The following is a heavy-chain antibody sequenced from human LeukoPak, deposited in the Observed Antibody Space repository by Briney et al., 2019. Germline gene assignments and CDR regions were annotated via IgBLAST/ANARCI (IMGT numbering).Heavy chain of an antibody. CDR1: GGTFSSYA. D-gene: IGHD5-24*01. Sequence: SVKVSCKASGGTFSSYAISWVRQAPGQGLEWMGRIIPILGIANYAQKFQGRVTITADKSTSTAYMELSSLRSEDTAVYYCARQQGIQYLNFDYWGQGALITVSS. CDR2: IIPILGIA. V-gene: IGHV1-69*04. CDR3: ARQQGIQYLNFDY. J-gene: IGHJ4*02.